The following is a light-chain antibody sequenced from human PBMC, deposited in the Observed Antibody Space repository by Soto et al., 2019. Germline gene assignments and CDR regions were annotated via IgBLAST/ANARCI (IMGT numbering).Light chain of an antibody. CDR1: SSDVGGYNY. CDR2: DVT. J-gene: IGLJ1*01. CDR3: CSYAGSSDV. Sequence: QSALTQPRSVSGSPGQSVTISCTGTSSDVGGYNYVSWYQLHPGKAPKLMIYDVTKRPSGVPDRFSGSKSGNTASLTISGLQAEDEADYYCCSYAGSSDVFGTGTKVTVL. V-gene: IGLV2-11*01.